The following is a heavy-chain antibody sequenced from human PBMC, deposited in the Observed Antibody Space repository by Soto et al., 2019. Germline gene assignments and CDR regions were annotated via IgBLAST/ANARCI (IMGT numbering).Heavy chain of an antibody. V-gene: IGHV1-24*01. J-gene: IGHJ4*02. CDR2: FDPEDGET. CDR3: ATLLREYCSSTSCYFGAQNYYFDC. D-gene: IGHD2-2*01. CDR1: GYTLTELS. Sequence: ASVKVSCKVSGYTLTELSMHWVRQAPGKGLEWMGGFDPEDGETIYAQKFQGRVTMTEDTSTDTAYMELSSLRSEDTAVYYCATLLREYCSSTSCYFGAQNYYFDCWGQGTLVTVSS.